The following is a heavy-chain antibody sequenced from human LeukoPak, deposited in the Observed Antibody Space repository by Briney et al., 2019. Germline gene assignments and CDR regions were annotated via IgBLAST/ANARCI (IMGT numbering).Heavy chain of an antibody. Sequence: ASVKVSFKASGYTFTVYYIHWVRQAPGQGLEWMGWINPNSGGTNYAQKFQGRVTMTRDTSISTAYMELSRLRSDDTAVYYCARQLSSGWYGFDYWGQGTLVTVSS. J-gene: IGHJ4*02. CDR2: INPNSGGT. V-gene: IGHV1-2*02. D-gene: IGHD6-19*01. CDR3: ARQLSSGWYGFDY. CDR1: GYTFTVYY.